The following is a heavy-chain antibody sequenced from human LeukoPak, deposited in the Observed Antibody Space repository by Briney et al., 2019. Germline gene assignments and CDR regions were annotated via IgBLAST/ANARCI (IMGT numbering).Heavy chain of an antibody. V-gene: IGHV3-21*01. D-gene: IGHD3-22*01. CDR3: AREVRDYYDSSGYYYARGSFDY. CDR1: GFTFSSYS. CDR2: ISSSSSYI. J-gene: IGHJ4*02. Sequence: GGSLRLSCAASGFTFSSYSTNWVRQAPGKGLEWVSSISSSSSYIYYADSVKGRFTISRDNAKNSLYLQMNSLRAEDTAVYYCAREVRDYYDSSGYYYARGSFDYWGQGTLVTVSS.